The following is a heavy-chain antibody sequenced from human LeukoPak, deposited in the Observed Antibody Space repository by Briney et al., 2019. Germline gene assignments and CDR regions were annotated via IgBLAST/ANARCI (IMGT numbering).Heavy chain of an antibody. J-gene: IGHJ3*02. CDR2: IARDGSHT. CDR3: ARERQDTILHSGAFDI. D-gene: IGHD2-21*01. V-gene: IGHV3-30*09. Sequence: GGSLRLSCAASGFTFSTYFMHWVRQAPGKGLEWVADIARDGSHTFYVESVKGRFAISRDNSKNTLYLQMNSLRAEDTAVYFCARERQDTILHSGAFDIWGQGTVVTVSS. CDR1: GFTFSTYF.